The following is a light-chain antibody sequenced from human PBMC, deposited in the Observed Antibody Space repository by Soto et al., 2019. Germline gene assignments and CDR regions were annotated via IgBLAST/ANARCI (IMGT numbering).Light chain of an antibody. J-gene: IGLJ1*01. CDR1: SSDVGNYNR. CDR3: SSYTSSSTYV. CDR2: EVS. V-gene: IGLV2-18*02. Sequence: QSALTRPPSVSGSPGQSVTISCTGTSSDVGNYNRLSWYQQPPGTAPKVIIYEVSNRPSGVPDRFSGSKSGNTAPLAISGLQAEDEADYYCSSYTSSSTYVFGTGTKLTVL.